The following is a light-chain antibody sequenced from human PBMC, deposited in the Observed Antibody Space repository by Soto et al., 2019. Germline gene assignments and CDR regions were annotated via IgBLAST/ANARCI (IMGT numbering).Light chain of an antibody. CDR3: QQGSNWPPIT. V-gene: IGKV3-11*01. Sequence: EIVLTQSPATLSLSPGERATLSCRASQSVKTFLVWYQQRPGQAPRLLIYDASHRAAGITARFSGSGYGTDFTLTISSLEPDDAAVYYYQQGSNWPPITFGQGTLLEIK. CDR2: DAS. CDR1: QSVKTF. J-gene: IGKJ5*01.